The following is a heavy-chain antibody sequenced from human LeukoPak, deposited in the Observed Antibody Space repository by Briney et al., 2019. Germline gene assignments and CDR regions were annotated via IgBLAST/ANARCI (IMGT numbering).Heavy chain of an antibody. D-gene: IGHD5-18*01. V-gene: IGHV1-69*13. CDR2: IIPIFGTT. CDR1: GYTFTGYY. Sequence: GASVKVSCKASGYTFTGYYMHWVRQAPGQGLEWMGGIIPIFGTTDYAQKFQGRVTITADESTRTAYMDLRSLRSEDTAVYYCARGYSYGPLFDYWGQGTLVIVSS. CDR3: ARGYSYGPLFDY. J-gene: IGHJ4*02.